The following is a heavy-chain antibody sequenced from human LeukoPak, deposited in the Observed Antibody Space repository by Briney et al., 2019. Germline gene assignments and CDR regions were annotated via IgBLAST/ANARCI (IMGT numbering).Heavy chain of an antibody. CDR1: GYNFLTFW. CDR3: ARLLDYDSTYYYMDV. J-gene: IGHJ6*03. V-gene: IGHV5-51*01. Sequence: GESLKISCETSGYNFLTFWIAWVCQMPGKGLEWMGVIYPGDSDTRYSPSFQGQVSISVDTSLSTAYLQWRSLRASDTAMYYCARLLDYDSTYYYMDVWGIGTSVIVS. CDR2: IYPGDSDT. D-gene: IGHD4-17*01.